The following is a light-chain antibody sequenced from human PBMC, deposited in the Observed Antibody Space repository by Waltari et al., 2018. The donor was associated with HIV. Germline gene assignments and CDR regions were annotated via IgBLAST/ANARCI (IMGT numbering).Light chain of an antibody. CDR2: AST. Sequence: QSVLTQPPSVSGAPGQRVTLSCPGGTSTIGAGHDAHWMRKLPGKPPRLLIYASTFRHSTVSNRFSASKSGSSASLAITGLRAEDEADYYCQTYDSSLDSVVFGGGTKLTVL. CDR3: QTYDSSLDSVV. CDR1: TSTIGAGHD. J-gene: IGLJ2*01. V-gene: IGLV1-40*01.